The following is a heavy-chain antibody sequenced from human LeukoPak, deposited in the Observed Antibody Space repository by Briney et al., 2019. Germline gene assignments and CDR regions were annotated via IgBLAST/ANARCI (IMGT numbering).Heavy chain of an antibody. V-gene: IGHV1-2*02. CDR2: INPSSGGT. D-gene: IGHD6-19*01. CDR1: GYTFTGYY. CDR3: AREAVAGSGGDYYYYMDV. J-gene: IGHJ6*03. Sequence: ASVKVSCKASGYTFTGYYMHWVRQAPGQGLEWMGWINPSSGGTNYAQKFQGRVTMTRDTSISTAYMELSRLRSDDTAVYYCAREAVAGSGGDYYYYMDVWGKGTTVTVSS.